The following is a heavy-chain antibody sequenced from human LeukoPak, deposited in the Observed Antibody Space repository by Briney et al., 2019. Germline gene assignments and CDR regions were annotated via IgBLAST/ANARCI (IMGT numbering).Heavy chain of an antibody. V-gene: IGHV3-21*01. CDR3: ARGRGSSTSCYGY. D-gene: IGHD2-2*01. J-gene: IGHJ4*02. Sequence: PGGSLRLSCAASGFTFSSYSMNWGRHAPGKGLEWVSSISSSSSYIYYADSVKGRFTISRDNAKNSLYLQMNSLRAEDTAVYYCARGRGSSTSCYGYWGQGTLVTVSS. CDR2: ISSSSSYI. CDR1: GFTFSSYS.